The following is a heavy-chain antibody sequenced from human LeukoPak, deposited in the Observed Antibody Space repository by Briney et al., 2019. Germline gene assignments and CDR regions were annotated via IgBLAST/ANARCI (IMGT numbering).Heavy chain of an antibody. CDR3: ARDTALIGAAFGGLGYFDY. Sequence: SETLSLTCTVSGGSISSYYRSWIRQPPGKGLEWIGYIYYSGSTNYNPPLKSRVTISVDTSKNQFSLKLSSVTAADTAVYYCARDTALIGAAFGGLGYFDYWGQGTLVTVSS. J-gene: IGHJ4*02. CDR1: GGSISSYY. D-gene: IGHD6-13*01. V-gene: IGHV4-59*01. CDR2: IYYSGST.